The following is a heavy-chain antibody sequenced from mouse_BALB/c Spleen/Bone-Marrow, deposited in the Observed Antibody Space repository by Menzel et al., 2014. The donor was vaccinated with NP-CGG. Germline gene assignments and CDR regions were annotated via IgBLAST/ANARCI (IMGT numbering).Heavy chain of an antibody. Sequence: VQLQQSGPELVKVGASVKISCKASGYSFSGYYMHWVKQSHVKSLEWIGRINPYNGATTYNQNFKDKASLTVDKSSSTAYMELHSVTSEDSAVYYCARGGGNNADYYAMEYWGQGTSVTVSS. CDR3: ARGGGNNADYYAMEY. CDR2: INPYNGAT. CDR1: GYSFSGYY. V-gene: IGHV1S30*01. J-gene: IGHJ4*01. D-gene: IGHD2-1*01.